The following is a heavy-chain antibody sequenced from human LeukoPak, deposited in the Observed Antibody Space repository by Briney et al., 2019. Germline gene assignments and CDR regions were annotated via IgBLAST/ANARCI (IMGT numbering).Heavy chain of an antibody. CDR1: GFTFSSYS. J-gene: IGHJ5*02. D-gene: IGHD6-19*01. Sequence: GGSLRLSCAASGFTFSSYSMNWVRQAPGKGLEWVSSISSSSSYIYYADSVKGRFTISRDNAKNSLYLQMNSLRTEDTALYYCAKDRQWLEYNWFDPWGQGTLVTVSS. CDR2: ISSSSSYI. CDR3: AKDRQWLEYNWFDP. V-gene: IGHV3-21*04.